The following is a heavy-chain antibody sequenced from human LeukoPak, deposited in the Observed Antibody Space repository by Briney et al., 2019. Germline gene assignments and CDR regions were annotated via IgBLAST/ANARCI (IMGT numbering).Heavy chain of an antibody. J-gene: IGHJ5*02. D-gene: IGHD4-23*01. CDR2: ISAYNGNT. V-gene: IGHV1-18*01. CDR1: GYSFTSNV. Sequence: GASVKVSCKASGYSFTSNVISWVRQAPGQGLEWMGWISAYNGNTNYAQKLQGRVTMTTDTSTSTAYMELRSLRSEDTAVYYCARDNSVEDTAWWFDPWGQGTLVTVSS. CDR3: ARDNSVEDTAWWFDP.